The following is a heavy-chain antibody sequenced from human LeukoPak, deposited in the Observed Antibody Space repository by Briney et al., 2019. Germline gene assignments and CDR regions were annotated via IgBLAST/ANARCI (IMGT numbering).Heavy chain of an antibody. CDR2: ISSSSSSTI. J-gene: IGHJ4*02. CDR1: GFTFSSYS. V-gene: IGHV3-48*04. D-gene: IGHD6-13*01. CDR3: ARSIEAAGLNGGY. Sequence: GGSLRLSCAASGFTFSSYSMNWVRQAPGKGLEWVSYISSSSSSTIYYADSVKGRFTISRDNAKNSLYLQMNSLRAEDTAVYYCARSIEAAGLNGGYWGQGTLVTVSS.